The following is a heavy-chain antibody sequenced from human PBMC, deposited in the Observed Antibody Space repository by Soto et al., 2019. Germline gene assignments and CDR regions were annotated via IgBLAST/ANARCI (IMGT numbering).Heavy chain of an antibody. CDR1: GFSLSTSGVG. Sequence: QITLKESGPTLVKPTQTLTLTCTFSGFSLSTSGVGGGWIRQPPGKALEWLALIYWDDDKRYSPSLKSRLTITKDTSKNQVFLTLTNMDPVDTATYYCAHAVDTAALDYWGQGTLVTVSS. J-gene: IGHJ4*02. CDR3: AHAVDTAALDY. CDR2: IYWDDDK. D-gene: IGHD5-18*01. V-gene: IGHV2-5*02.